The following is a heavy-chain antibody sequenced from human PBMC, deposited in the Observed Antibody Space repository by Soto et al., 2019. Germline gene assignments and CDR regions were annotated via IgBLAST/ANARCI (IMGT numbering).Heavy chain of an antibody. CDR3: ARLPSRHLVDY. Sequence: PSETLSLTCAVSGGSISSFYWTWIRQPPGKGLECIGYIDDSGNSNYNPPLKSRVTVSLDRSKNHISLQLTSVTAADTAVYYCARLPSRHLVDYWGQGTLVTVS. CDR1: GGSISSFY. J-gene: IGHJ4*02. D-gene: IGHD3-3*02. CDR2: IDDSGNS. V-gene: IGHV4-59*01.